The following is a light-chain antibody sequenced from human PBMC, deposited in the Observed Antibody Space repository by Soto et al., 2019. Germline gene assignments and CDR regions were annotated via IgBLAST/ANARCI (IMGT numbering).Light chain of an antibody. CDR1: QSISNN. CDR2: GAS. CDR3: QQYSNWPRT. J-gene: IGKJ1*01. V-gene: IGKV3-15*01. Sequence: EIVMTQSPATLSVSPGERATLSCRAGQSISNNLAWYQQKPGQAPRILIYGASTRATGIPARFTGSGSGTEFTITISSLQSEDFAVYYCQQYSNWPRTFGQGTKVEIK.